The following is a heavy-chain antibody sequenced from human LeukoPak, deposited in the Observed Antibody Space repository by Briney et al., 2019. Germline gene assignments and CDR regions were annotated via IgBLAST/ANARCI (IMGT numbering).Heavy chain of an antibody. CDR3: ARDGPLDVDTAMVTSYYYMDV. J-gene: IGHJ6*03. V-gene: IGHV1-69*05. D-gene: IGHD5-18*01. CDR2: PIPIFGTA. Sequence: GASLKVSCKASGGTFSIYTIRSVRPAPEQGLEWMGGPIPIFGTANYAQKFQGTVTITTDESTSTAYMELSSLRSEDTAVYYCARDGPLDVDTAMVTSYYYMDVWGKGTTVTVSS. CDR1: GGTFSIYT.